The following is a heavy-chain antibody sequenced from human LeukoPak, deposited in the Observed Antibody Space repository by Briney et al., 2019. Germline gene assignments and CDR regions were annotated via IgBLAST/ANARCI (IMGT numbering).Heavy chain of an antibody. CDR2: IYYSGST. CDR1: GGSISSSSYY. Sequence: PSETLSLTCTVSGGSISSSSYYWGWIRQPPGKGLKWIGSIYYSGSTYYNPSLKSRVTISVDTSKNQFSLKLSSVTAADTAVYYCARGSGSYLEDGGFDYWGQGTLVTVSS. J-gene: IGHJ4*02. D-gene: IGHD1-26*01. V-gene: IGHV4-39*07. CDR3: ARGSGSYLEDGGFDY.